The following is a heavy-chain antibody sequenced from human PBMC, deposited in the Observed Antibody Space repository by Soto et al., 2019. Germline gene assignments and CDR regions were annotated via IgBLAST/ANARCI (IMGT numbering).Heavy chain of an antibody. D-gene: IGHD2-2*01. V-gene: IGHV4-31*03. CDR3: ARDGGTLCSSTSCPMYNWFDP. Sequence: TLSLTCTVSGDSISRGFYYWSWIRQHPGKGLEWIGNIYHTGSTDFNPSLKSRLTMSVDTSKNQFSLRLTSVTAADTAVYYCARDGGTLCSSTSCPMYNWFDPWGQGTLVTVSS. J-gene: IGHJ5*02. CDR2: IYHTGST. CDR1: GDSISRGFYY.